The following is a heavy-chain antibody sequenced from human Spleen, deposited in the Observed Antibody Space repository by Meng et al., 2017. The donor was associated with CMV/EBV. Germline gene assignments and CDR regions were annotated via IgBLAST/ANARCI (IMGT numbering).Heavy chain of an antibody. Sequence: TFSNDDMHWVRQAPGKGLEWVAFLRFDGSNERYADSVKGRLTISRDNSRNTLYLQMNSLRVDDTATYYCAKDRIIVLVPASQGMDVWGQGTTVTVSS. CDR1: TFSNDD. V-gene: IGHV3-30*02. CDR2: LRFDGSNE. J-gene: IGHJ6*02. D-gene: IGHD2-2*01. CDR3: AKDRIIVLVPASQGMDV.